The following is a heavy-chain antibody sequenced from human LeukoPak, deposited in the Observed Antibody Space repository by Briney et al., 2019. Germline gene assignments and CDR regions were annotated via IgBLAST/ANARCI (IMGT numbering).Heavy chain of an antibody. V-gene: IGHV4-61*02. D-gene: IGHD3-3*01. CDR1: GESISNSRHY. J-gene: IGHJ4*02. Sequence: SETLSLTCTVSGESISNSRHYWSWIRQPAAKGLEWIGRIYPSGNTNYNPSLKSRLTISLDTSKNQFSLNLKSVTAADTAMYYCARDGVVTMELDSWGQGTLVTVSS. CDR3: ARDGVVTMELDS. CDR2: IYPSGNT.